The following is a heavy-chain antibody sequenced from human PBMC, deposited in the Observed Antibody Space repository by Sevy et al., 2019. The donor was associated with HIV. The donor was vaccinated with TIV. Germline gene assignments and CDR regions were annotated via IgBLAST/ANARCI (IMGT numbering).Heavy chain of an antibody. V-gene: IGHV3-11*06. CDR2: ISSGSSYT. CDR3: ARDRRNYGGQYFDY. CDR1: AFTLSDYY. D-gene: IGHD4-17*01. J-gene: IGHJ4*02. Sequence: GGSLRLSCSPSAFTLSDYYMSWIRQAPGKGLEWVSYISSGSSYTNYADSVKGRFTISRDNAKNFLYLEMNNLRAEDTAVYYCARDRRNYGGQYFDYWGQGTLVTVSS.